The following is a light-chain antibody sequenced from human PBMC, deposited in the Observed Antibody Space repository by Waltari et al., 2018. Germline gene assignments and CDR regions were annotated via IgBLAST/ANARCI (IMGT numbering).Light chain of an antibody. CDR2: WAS. J-gene: IGKJ2*01. V-gene: IGKV4-1*01. CDR1: QSVLYSSNNKNY. CDR3: QQYYDTPYT. Sequence: DIVMTQSPDSLAVSLGARATINCKSRQSVLYSSNNKNYLAWYQQKPGQPPKLLIYWASTRESGAPDRFSGSGSGTDFTLTISSLQAEDVAVYYCQQYYDTPYTFGQGTKLEIK.